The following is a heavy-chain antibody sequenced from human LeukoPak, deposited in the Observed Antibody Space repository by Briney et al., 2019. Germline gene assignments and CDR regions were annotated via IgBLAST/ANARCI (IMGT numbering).Heavy chain of an antibody. D-gene: IGHD3-3*01. CDR2: IVSDGYKS. CDR3: AKDLFLFFGDS. V-gene: IGHV3-23*01. J-gene: IGHJ4*02. Sequence: GGSLRLSCAASGFTFSSYPMNWVRQAPGRGLEWVSTIVSDGYKSYYADSVRGRFAVSRDNSQNTIYLQMNSLTAEDTAVYYCAKDLFLFFGDSRGQGALDTVSS. CDR1: GFTFSSYP.